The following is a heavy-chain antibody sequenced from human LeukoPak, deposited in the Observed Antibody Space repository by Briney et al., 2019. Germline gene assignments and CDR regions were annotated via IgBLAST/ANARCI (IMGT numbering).Heavy chain of an antibody. CDR2: ISSSGITI. CDR1: GFTFSDYY. CDR3: ARQTRYCSSTSCYLWFDP. V-gene: IGHV3-11*01. D-gene: IGHD2-2*01. J-gene: IGHJ5*02. Sequence: GGSLRLSCAASGFTFSDYYMSWIRQAPGKGLEWVSYISSSGITIYYADSVKGRITISRDNAKNSLYLQMNSLRAEDTAVYYCARQTRYCSSTSCYLWFDPWGQGTLVTVSS.